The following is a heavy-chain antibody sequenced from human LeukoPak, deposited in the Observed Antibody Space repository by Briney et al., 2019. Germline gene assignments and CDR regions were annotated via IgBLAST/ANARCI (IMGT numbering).Heavy chain of an antibody. CDR1: GYTFTSYY. V-gene: IGHV1-46*01. J-gene: IGHJ5*02. CDR2: INPSGGST. CDR3: ARDSDMVRGVIISRWFDP. D-gene: IGHD3-10*01. Sequence: ASVKVSCKASGYTFTSYYMHWVRQAPGQGLEWMGIINPSGGSTSYAQKLQGRVTMTTDTSTSTAYMELRSLRSDDTAVYYCARDSDMVRGVIISRWFDPWGQGTLVTVSS.